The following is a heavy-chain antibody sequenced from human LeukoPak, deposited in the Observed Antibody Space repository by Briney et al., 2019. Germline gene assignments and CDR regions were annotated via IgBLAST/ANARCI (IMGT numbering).Heavy chain of an antibody. V-gene: IGHV3-49*03. CDR3: TRDRSSGSYYRLDY. D-gene: IGHD1-26*01. CDR2: IRSKAYGGTT. Sequence: GGSLRLSCTASGFTFGDYAMSWFRQAPGKGLEWVGFIRSKAYGGTTEYAASVKGRFTISRDDSKSIAYLQMNSLKTEDTAVYYCTRDRSSGSYYRLDYWGQGTLVTVSS. CDR1: GFTFGDYA. J-gene: IGHJ4*02.